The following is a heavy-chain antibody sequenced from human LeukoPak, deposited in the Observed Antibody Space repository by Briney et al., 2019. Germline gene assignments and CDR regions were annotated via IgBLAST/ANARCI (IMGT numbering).Heavy chain of an antibody. CDR1: GGSFSGYY. CDR2: VNHSRSS. D-gene: IGHD3-16*01. J-gene: IGHJ3*02. Sequence: SETLSLTCAVYGGSFSGYYWNWVRQPPGKGLEWIGEVNHSRSSNYNPSLKSRVTISMHTSKNQISLKLGSVTAADTAVYYCARHSVITFGGVTPRDAFDIWGQGTMVTVSS. CDR3: ARHSVITFGGVTPRDAFDI. V-gene: IGHV4-34*01.